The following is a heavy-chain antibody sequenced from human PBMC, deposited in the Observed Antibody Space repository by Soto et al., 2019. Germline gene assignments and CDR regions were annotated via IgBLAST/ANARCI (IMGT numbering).Heavy chain of an antibody. J-gene: IGHJ4*02. D-gene: IGHD4-17*01. CDR1: GGFNNYA. CDR3: ARTSMTRIDY. V-gene: IGHV1-69*10. CDR2: TIPELGTS. Sequence: GASVKVSCKASGGFNNYAVSWVRQAPGQGLEWMGVTIPELGTSNYAQRLQGRVTITVDKATNTAYLNLTTLTSEDTAIYYRARTSMTRIDYWGQGTQVTVSS.